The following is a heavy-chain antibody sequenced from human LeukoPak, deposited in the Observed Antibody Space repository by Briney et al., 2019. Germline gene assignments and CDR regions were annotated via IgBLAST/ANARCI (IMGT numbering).Heavy chain of an antibody. Sequence: GGSLKLSCAASGFTFSGSAMHWVRQASGKGLEWVGRIRSKANSYATAYAASVKGRFTISRGDSKNTAYLQMNSLKTEDTAVYYCTSGFYTRAPYGMDVWGQGTTVTVSS. CDR1: GFTFSGSA. J-gene: IGHJ6*02. CDR3: TSGFYTRAPYGMDV. CDR2: IRSKANSYAT. V-gene: IGHV3-73*01.